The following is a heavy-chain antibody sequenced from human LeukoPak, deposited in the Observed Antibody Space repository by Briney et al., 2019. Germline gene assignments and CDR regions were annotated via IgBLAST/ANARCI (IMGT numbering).Heavy chain of an antibody. CDR2: IYYSGST. CDR3: ARARSGYSYGHGGRIYFDY. D-gene: IGHD5-18*01. J-gene: IGHJ4*02. V-gene: IGHV4-39*01. CDR1: GGSISSSSYY. Sequence: SETLSLTCTVSGGSISSSSYYWGWIRQPPGKGLEWIGSIYYSGSTYYNPSLKSRVTMSVDTSKNQFSLKLSSVTAADTAVYYCARARSGYSYGHGGRIYFDYWGQGTLVTVSS.